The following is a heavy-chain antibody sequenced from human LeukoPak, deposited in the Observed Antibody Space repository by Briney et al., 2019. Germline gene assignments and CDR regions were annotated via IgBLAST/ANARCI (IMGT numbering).Heavy chain of an antibody. V-gene: IGHV1-8*01. CDR1: GYTFTSYD. D-gene: IGHD3-10*01. J-gene: IGHJ6*02. CDR2: TNPNSGNT. Sequence: ASVKVSCKASGYTFTSYDINWVRQATGQGLEWMGWTNPNSGNTGYAQKFQGRVTMTRNTSISTAYMELSSLRSEDTAVYYCARDVWFGELLYPRDYYYYGMDVWGQGTTVTVSS. CDR3: ARDVWFGELLYPRDYYYYGMDV.